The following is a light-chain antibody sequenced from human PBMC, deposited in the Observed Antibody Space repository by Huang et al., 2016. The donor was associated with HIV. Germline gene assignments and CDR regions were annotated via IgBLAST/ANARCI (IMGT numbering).Light chain of an antibody. V-gene: IGKV1-NL1*01. Sequence: DIQMTQSPSSLSASVGDRVTITCRASQGIGNSLAWYQQKPEKAPRLLLYATSTLESGVASSFSGSGSGTHYTLTINTLQPEDIASYYCQQYHSLPWTFGQGTKVEIK. CDR2: ATS. CDR1: QGIGNS. J-gene: IGKJ1*01. CDR3: QQYHSLPWT.